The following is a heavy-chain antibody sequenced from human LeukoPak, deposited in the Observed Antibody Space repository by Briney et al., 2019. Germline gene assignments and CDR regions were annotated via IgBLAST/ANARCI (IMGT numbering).Heavy chain of an antibody. J-gene: IGHJ4*02. Sequence: SETLSLTCTVSGASISRSSYFWGWIRQPAGKGLEWIGSIHHSGSTYYNPSLKSRVIIFVDTSKNQFSLKLSSVTAADTAVYYCARIASSGWDDYWGQGTLVTVSS. CDR3: ARIASSGWDDY. CDR2: IHHSGST. V-gene: IGHV4-39*01. D-gene: IGHD6-19*01. CDR1: GASISRSSYF.